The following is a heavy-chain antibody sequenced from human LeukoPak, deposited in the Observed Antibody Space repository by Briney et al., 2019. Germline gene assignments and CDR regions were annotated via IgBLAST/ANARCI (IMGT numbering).Heavy chain of an antibody. V-gene: IGHV4-34*01. CDR3: ARGRGMATIRWLSDDY. J-gene: IGHJ4*02. D-gene: IGHD5-24*01. CDR2: INHSGSN. CDR1: VGSFSGYY. Sequence: SETLSLTCAVYVGSFSGYYWSWIRQPPGKGREWIGEINHSGSNNYNPSLKRRVPISVDTSKNQFPLKLSPVTAADTAVYYCARGRGMATIRWLSDDYWGRGTLVTVSS.